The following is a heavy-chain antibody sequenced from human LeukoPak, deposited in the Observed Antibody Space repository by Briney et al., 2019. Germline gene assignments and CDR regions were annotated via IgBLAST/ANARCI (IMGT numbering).Heavy chain of an antibody. CDR1: GFTFSSYA. D-gene: IGHD1-26*01. CDR2: ISYDGSNK. Sequence: GGSLRLSCAASGFTFSSYAMYWVRQAPGKGLEWVAVISYDGSNKYYADSVKGRFTISRDNSKNTLYLQMNSLRAEDTAVYYCARSGVGPFDYWGQGTLVTVSS. J-gene: IGHJ4*02. CDR3: ARSGVGPFDY. V-gene: IGHV3-30*04.